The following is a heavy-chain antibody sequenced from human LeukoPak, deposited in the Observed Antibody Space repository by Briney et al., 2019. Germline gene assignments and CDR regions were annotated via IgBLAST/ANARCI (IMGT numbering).Heavy chain of an antibody. Sequence: SETLSLTCTVSGGSTSSGSYYWSWIRQPAGKGLEWIGRIYTSGSTNYNPSLKSRVTISVDTSKNQFSLKLSSVTAADTAVYYCARVKGHPAHFDYWGQGTLVTVSS. V-gene: IGHV4-61*02. CDR2: IYTSGST. J-gene: IGHJ4*02. CDR1: GGSTSSGSYY. CDR3: ARVKGHPAHFDY.